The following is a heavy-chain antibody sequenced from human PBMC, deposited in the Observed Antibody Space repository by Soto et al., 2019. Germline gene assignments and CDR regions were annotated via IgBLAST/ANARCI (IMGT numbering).Heavy chain of an antibody. Sequence: PGGPLRLSCAASGFTFSDYYMSWIRQAPGKGLEWVSYISSSSSYTNYADSVKGRFTISRDNAKNSLYLQMNSLRAEDTAVYYCARTPDCTNGVCSAGFDYWGQGTLVTVSS. D-gene: IGHD2-8*01. V-gene: IGHV3-11*06. CDR2: ISSSSSYT. J-gene: IGHJ4*02. CDR3: ARTPDCTNGVCSAGFDY. CDR1: GFTFSDYY.